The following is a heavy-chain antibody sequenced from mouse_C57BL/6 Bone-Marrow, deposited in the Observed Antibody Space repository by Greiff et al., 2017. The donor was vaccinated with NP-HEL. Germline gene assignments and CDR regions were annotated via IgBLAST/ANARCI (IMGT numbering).Heavy chain of an antibody. D-gene: IGHD1-1*01. Sequence: QVQLKQPGAELVKPGASVKLSCKASGYTFTSYWMHWVKQRPGRGLEWIGRIDPNSGGTKYNEKFKSKATLTVDKPSSTAYMQLSSLTSEDSAVYYCARQWGYGSSPPAFAYWGQGTLVTVSA. CDR3: ARQWGYGSSPPAFAY. J-gene: IGHJ3*01. CDR2: IDPNSGGT. CDR1: GYTFTSYW. V-gene: IGHV1-72*01.